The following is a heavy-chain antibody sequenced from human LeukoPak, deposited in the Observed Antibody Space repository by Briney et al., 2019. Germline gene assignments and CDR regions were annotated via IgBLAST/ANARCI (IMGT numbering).Heavy chain of an antibody. CDR3: ARASRGCSGGSCSLDY. J-gene: IGHJ4*02. Sequence: GGSLRLSCAASGFTFSSYGMHWVRQAPGKGLEWVAVIWYDGSNKYYADSVKGRFTISRDNSKNTLYLQMNSLRAEDTAVYYCARASRGCSGGSCSLDYWGQGTLVTVSS. D-gene: IGHD2-15*01. CDR1: GFTFSSYG. CDR2: IWYDGSNK. V-gene: IGHV3-33*01.